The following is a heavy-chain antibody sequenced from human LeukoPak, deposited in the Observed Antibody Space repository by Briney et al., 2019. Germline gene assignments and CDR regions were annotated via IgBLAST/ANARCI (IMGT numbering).Heavy chain of an antibody. J-gene: IGHJ4*02. CDR2: IYYSGST. Sequence: SETLSLTRTVSGGSISSSSYYWGWIRQPPGKGLEWIGSIYYSGSTYYNPSLKSRVTISVDTSKNQFSLKLSSVTAADTAVYYCATRDYYDVNYFDYWGQGTLVTVSS. V-gene: IGHV4-39*01. D-gene: IGHD3-22*01. CDR3: ATRDYYDVNYFDY. CDR1: GGSISSSSYY.